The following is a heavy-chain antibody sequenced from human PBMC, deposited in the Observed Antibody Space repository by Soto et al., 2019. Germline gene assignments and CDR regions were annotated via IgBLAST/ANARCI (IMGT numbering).Heavy chain of an antibody. CDR3: ARDLEKGSGYYRRPYFDY. J-gene: IGHJ4*02. CDR2: ISYDGSNK. CDR1: GFTFSSYA. Sequence: QVQLVESGGGVVQPGRSLRLSCAASGFTFSSYAMHWVRQAPGKGLEWVAVISYDGSNKYYADSVKGRFTISRDNSKNTVYLEMNSLRAEDTAVYYCARDLEKGSGYYRRPYFDYWGQGTLVTVSS. V-gene: IGHV3-30-3*01. D-gene: IGHD3-3*01.